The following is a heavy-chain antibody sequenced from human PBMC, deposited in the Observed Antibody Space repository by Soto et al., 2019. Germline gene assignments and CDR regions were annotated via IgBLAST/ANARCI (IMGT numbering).Heavy chain of an antibody. D-gene: IGHD1-7*01. CDR1: GYTITSYD. V-gene: IGHV1-8*01. J-gene: IGHJ5*02. Sequence: GASVKGSCKASGYTITSYDINWVRQATGQGLEWMGWMNPNSGNTGYAQKFQGRVTMTRNTSISTAYMELSSLRSEDTAVYYCARQVQLPNDWFDPWGQGTLVTVSS. CDR2: MNPNSGNT. CDR3: ARQVQLPNDWFDP.